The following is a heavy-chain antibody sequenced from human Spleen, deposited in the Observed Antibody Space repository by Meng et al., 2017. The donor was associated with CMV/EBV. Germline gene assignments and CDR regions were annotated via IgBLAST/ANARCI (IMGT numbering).Heavy chain of an antibody. CDR2: ISYDGSKK. CDR1: GFTFRSHT. V-gene: IGHV3-30*04. Sequence: GESLKISCAASGFTFRSHTMHWVRQAPGKGLEWVAVISYDGSKKYYADSVKGRFTISRDNSNNTLYLQMNSLRAEDTAIYYCAKSRNGYGGEDYWGQGMLVTVSS. D-gene: IGHD5-12*01. CDR3: AKSRNGYGGEDY. J-gene: IGHJ4*02.